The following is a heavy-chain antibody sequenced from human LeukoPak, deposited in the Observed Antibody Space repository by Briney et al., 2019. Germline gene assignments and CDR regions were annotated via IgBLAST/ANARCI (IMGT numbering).Heavy chain of an antibody. J-gene: IGHJ4*02. CDR1: GFTFSSYG. CDR2: IWYGGSNK. Sequence: GGSLRLSCAASGFTFSSYGMHWVRQAPGKGLEWVAVIWYGGSNKYYADSVKGRFTISRDNSKNTLYLQMNSLRAEDTAVYYCAKNRDPQLERGSDYWGRGTLVTVSS. D-gene: IGHD3-3*01. V-gene: IGHV3-30*02. CDR3: AKNRDPQLERGSDY.